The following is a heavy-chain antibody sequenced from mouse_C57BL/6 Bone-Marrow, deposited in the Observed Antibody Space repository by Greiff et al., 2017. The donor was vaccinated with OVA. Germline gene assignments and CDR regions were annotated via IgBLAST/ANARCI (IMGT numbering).Heavy chain of an antibody. CDR1: GYTFTSYW. V-gene: IGHV1-64*01. J-gene: IGHJ4*01. D-gene: IGHD2-3*01. CDR3: ARGGWLHYYYAMDY. Sequence: QVQLQQSGAELAKPGASVKLSCKASGYTFTSYWMHWVKQRPGQGLEWIGMIHPNSGSTNYNEKFKSKATLTVDKSSSTAYMQLSSLTSEDSAVYYCARGGWLHYYYAMDYWGQGTSVTVSS. CDR2: IHPNSGST.